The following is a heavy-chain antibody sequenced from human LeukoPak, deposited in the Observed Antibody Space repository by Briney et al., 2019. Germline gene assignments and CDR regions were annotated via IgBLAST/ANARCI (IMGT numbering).Heavy chain of an antibody. CDR2: INNDGSSR. V-gene: IGHV3-74*01. CDR3: AIFKENGY. J-gene: IGHJ4*02. Sequence: GGSLRLSCAASGVTFTSYWMHWVRQVPGKGRVWVSYINNDGSSRIYADSVKGRFTISRDNAKNMLYLEMNSLRVEDTAVYYCAIFKENGYWGQGTLVTVSS. D-gene: IGHD2-8*01. CDR1: GVTFTSYW.